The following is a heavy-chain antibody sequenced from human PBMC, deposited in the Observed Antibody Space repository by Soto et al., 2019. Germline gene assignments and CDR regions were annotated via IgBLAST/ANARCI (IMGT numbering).Heavy chain of an antibody. CDR2: IWYDGSNK. CDR1: GFTFSSYG. J-gene: IGHJ4*02. V-gene: IGHV3-33*01. Sequence: GGSLRLSCAASGFTFSSYGMHWVRQAPGKGLEWVAVIWYDGSNKYYADSVKGRFTISRDNSKNTLYLQMNSLRAEDTAVYYCARNEGYSSSWYALDFWGQGTLVTVSS. D-gene: IGHD6-13*01. CDR3: ARNEGYSSSWYALDF.